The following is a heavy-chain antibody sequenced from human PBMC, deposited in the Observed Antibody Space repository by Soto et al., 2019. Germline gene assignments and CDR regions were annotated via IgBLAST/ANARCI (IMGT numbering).Heavy chain of an antibody. Sequence: GGSLRLSCVASGFSFSDYEMNWVRQAPGKGLEWVAYISSGGSTIHYADSVRGRFTVSRDNARNSPYLQMNTLSVEDTALYYCARDRAAGGYWGQGTLVTVSS. CDR3: ARDRAAGGY. V-gene: IGHV3-48*03. D-gene: IGHD6-13*01. CDR2: ISSGGSTI. J-gene: IGHJ4*02. CDR1: GFSFSDYE.